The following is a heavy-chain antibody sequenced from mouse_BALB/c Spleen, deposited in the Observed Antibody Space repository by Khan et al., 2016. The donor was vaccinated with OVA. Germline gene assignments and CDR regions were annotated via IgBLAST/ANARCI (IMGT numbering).Heavy chain of an antibody. V-gene: IGHV9-3-1*01. Sequence: QIQLVQSGPEVKKPGETVKISCKASGYTFTNFGMNWMRQAPGKGLKWMGWINTNTGEPTYVDDFKGRFAFSLETSASTAYLQINNLKNEDTGTYVCGRVGYSGTIDSWGQGTSVTVSS. CDR3: GRVGYSGTIDS. CDR1: GYTFTNFG. D-gene: IGHD4-1*01. J-gene: IGHJ4*01. CDR2: INTNTGEP.